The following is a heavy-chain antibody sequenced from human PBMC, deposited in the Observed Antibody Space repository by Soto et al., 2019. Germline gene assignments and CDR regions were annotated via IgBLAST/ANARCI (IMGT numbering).Heavy chain of an antibody. CDR1: GGSFSSGGYY. V-gene: IGHV4-31*03. J-gene: IGHJ4*02. D-gene: IGHD3-22*01. Sequence: PTETLSLTCTVSGGSFSSGGYYWSWIRQLPGRGLEWIAYMYHSGNTYYNPSLKSRVTISGDMSNDQFSLRLNSVTAADMGVYYCATVFHDRRGYRFDYWGQGILVT. CDR3: ATVFHDRRGYRFDY. CDR2: MYHSGNT.